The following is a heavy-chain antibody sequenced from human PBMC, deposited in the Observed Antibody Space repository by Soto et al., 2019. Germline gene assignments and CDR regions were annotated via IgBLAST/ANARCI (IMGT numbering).Heavy chain of an antibody. J-gene: IGHJ4*02. CDR1: GISITSFA. Sequence: TXGSLIVSWVSSGISITSFAMSLVRQAPGKGLEWASAISASGGSTYADSVKGRFTISRDNSRNTLYLQMNSLRVEDTAVYYCAKAMSSGSYSGALEYWGQGALVTVPS. CDR3: AKAMSSGSYSGALEY. D-gene: IGHD1-26*01. V-gene: IGHV3-23*01. CDR2: ISASGGST.